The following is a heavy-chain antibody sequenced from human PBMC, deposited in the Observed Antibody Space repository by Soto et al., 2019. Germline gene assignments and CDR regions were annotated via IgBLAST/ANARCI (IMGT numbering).Heavy chain of an antibody. V-gene: IGHV3-21*01. CDR1: GFTFSTYS. CDR3: ARDRRCSGGSCYEADVQFDY. J-gene: IGHJ4*02. D-gene: IGHD2-15*01. CDR2: ISSSSSYI. Sequence: PEGCLRHSFAASGFTFSTYSVNWLRQAPGKGLEWVSSISSSSSYIYYADSVKGRFTISRDNAKNSLYLQMNSLRAEDTAVYYCARDRRCSGGSCYEADVQFDYWGQGT.